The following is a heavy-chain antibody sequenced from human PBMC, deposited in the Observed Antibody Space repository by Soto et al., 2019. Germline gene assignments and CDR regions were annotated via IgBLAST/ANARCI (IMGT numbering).Heavy chain of an antibody. Sequence: QVQLQETGPGLVKPSEPLSLTCTVSGGSISSYYWSWIRQPPGKGLEWIGYIYYSGGTNYNPSLMSRVTITVDTSKNQFSLKLSSVTAAETAVYYCGGDLKTTVTTRGNWFDPWGQGTLVTVSS. CDR2: IYYSGGT. D-gene: IGHD4-17*01. J-gene: IGHJ5*02. V-gene: IGHV4-59*01. CDR1: GGSISSYY. CDR3: GGDLKTTVTTRGNWFDP.